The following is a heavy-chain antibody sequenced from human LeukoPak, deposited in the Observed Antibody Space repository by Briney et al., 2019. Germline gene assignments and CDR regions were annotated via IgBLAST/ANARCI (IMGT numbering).Heavy chain of an antibody. CDR2: IYYSGST. V-gene: IGHV4-59*12. CDR3: AREDYSSRRLDY. CDR1: GGSISSYY. Sequence: SETLSLTCTVSGGSISSYYWSWIRQPPGKGLEWIGYIYYSGSTNYNPSLKSRVTISVDTSKNQFSLKLSSVTAADTAVYYCAREDYSSRRLDYWGQGPLVTFSS. D-gene: IGHD6-13*01. J-gene: IGHJ4*02.